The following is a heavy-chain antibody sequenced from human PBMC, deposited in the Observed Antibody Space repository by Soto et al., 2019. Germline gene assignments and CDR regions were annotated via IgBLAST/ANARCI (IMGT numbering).Heavy chain of an antibody. V-gene: IGHV3-48*02. J-gene: IGHJ1*01. CDR3: ARGDFLSSGWSAEYFQN. D-gene: IGHD6-19*01. CDR2: ISSSGSTI. CDR1: GFTFNLYS. Sequence: LRLSCEASGFTFNLYSMNWVRQAPGKGLEWVSYISSSGSTIHYADSVKGRLTISRDNARNSLYLQMNSLTDEDTAIYYCARGDFLSSGWSAEYFQNWGQGTLVTVSS.